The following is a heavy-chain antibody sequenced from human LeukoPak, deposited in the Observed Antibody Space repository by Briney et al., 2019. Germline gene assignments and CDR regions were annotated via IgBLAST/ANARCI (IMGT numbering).Heavy chain of an antibody. Sequence: PSETLSLTCTVSGRSISSSSYYWGWIRQPPGKGLEWIGSIYYSGSTNYNPSLKSRVTISVDTSKNQFSLKLSSVTAADTAVYYCARRATGTTELPYYYYGMDVWGQGTTVTVSS. CDR1: GRSISSSSYY. V-gene: IGHV4-39*07. CDR2: IYYSGST. D-gene: IGHD1-7*01. J-gene: IGHJ6*02. CDR3: ARRATGTTELPYYYYGMDV.